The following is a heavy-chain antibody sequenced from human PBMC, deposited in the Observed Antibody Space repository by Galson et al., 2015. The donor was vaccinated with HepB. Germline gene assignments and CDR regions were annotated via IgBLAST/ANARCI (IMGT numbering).Heavy chain of an antibody. CDR2: ISYDGSNK. D-gene: IGHD5-12*01. V-gene: IGHV3-30-3*01. CDR1: GFTFSSYA. J-gene: IGHJ6*02. Sequence: SLRLSCAASGFTFSSYAMHWVRQAPGKGLEWVAVISYDGSNKYYADSVKGRFTISRDNSKNTLYLQMNSPRAEDTAVYYCARDHPEWLLYYYYGMDVWGQGTTVTVSS. CDR3: ARDHPEWLLYYYYGMDV.